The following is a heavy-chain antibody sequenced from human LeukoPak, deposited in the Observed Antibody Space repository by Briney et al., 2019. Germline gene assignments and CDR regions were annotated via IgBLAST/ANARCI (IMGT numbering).Heavy chain of an antibody. D-gene: IGHD2-15*01. Sequence: SETLSLTCAVYGGSFSGYYGSWIRQPPGRGLEWIGEINHSGSTSYNPSLKSRVTISVPTSKNQFSLKLSSATAADTAVYYCARVVVVVADGMDVWGNGTTVTVSS. V-gene: IGHV4-34*01. CDR2: INHSGST. CDR3: ARVVVVVADGMDV. CDR1: GGSFSGYY. J-gene: IGHJ6*04.